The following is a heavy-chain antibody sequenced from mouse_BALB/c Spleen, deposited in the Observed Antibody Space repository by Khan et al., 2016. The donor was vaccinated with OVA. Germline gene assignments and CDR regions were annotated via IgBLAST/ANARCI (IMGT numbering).Heavy chain of an antibody. CDR2: IWAGGST. D-gene: IGHD1-1*01. J-gene: IGHJ3*01. CDR3: TRAYYIGAWFQY. V-gene: IGHV2-9*02. Sequence: QVQLKESGPGLVAPSQTLSITCTVSGFSLSNYGVHWVRQPPGKGLEWLGVIWAGGSTNHNSAPMSRLSISKDDSKSQAFLKMNSLQTDDTAMYYCTRAYYIGAWFQYWGQRTLVPVSA. CDR1: GFSLSNYG.